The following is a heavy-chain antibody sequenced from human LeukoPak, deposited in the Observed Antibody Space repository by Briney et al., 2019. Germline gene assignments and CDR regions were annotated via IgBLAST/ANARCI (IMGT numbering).Heavy chain of an antibody. CDR1: GVTFTDYY. Sequence: PGGSLRLSCTASGVTFTDYYMSWIRQAPGKGLEWVSYINTGSDYTNYADSVKGRFTISRDNAKNSLYLQMNSLRADDTAVYYCARVGLGSGNYYYLFDYWGQGTLVTVSS. V-gene: IGHV3-11*03. CDR2: INTGSDYT. CDR3: ARVGLGSGNYYYLFDY. D-gene: IGHD1-26*01. J-gene: IGHJ4*02.